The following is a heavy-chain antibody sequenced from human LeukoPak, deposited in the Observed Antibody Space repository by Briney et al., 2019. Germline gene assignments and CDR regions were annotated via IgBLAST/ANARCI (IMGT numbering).Heavy chain of an antibody. CDR2: IWSDGYKK. D-gene: IGHD3-22*01. V-gene: IGHV3-33*01. CDR3: ARDDDTSGHYSYFQH. CDR1: GFTFSSYG. Sequence: HPGRSLRLSCAASGFTFSSYGMHWIRQAPGKGLEWVAVIWSDGYKKYYAESVKGRFTVSRDTSKNTLYLQMDSLRAEDTAVYYGARDDDTSGHYSYFQHWGQGTLVTVSS. J-gene: IGHJ1*01.